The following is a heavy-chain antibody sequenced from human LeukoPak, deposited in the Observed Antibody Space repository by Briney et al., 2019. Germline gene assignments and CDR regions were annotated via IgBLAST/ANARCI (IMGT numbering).Heavy chain of an antibody. J-gene: IGHJ4*02. CDR2: IYPGDSDT. D-gene: IGHD3-10*01. CDR3: ARDPVLYGSGSYYNVGFDY. Sequence: GESLKISCKGSGYSFTTYWIGWVRQMPGKGLEWMGIIYPGDSDTRYSPSFQGQVTFSADKSINTAYLHWSSLKASDTAMYYCARDPVLYGSGSYYNVGFDYWGQGTLVTVSS. V-gene: IGHV5-51*01. CDR1: GYSFTTYW.